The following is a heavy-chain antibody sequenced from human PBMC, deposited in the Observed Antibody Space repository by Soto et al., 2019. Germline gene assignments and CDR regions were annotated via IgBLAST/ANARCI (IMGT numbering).Heavy chain of an antibody. Sequence: GGSLRLSCAASGFTFSSYAMHWVRQAPGKGLEWVAVISYDGSNKYYADSVKGRFTISRDNSKNTLYLQMNSLRAEDTAVYYCARDYYDILTGYPYYYYYGMDVWGQGTTVTVSS. J-gene: IGHJ6*02. CDR2: ISYDGSNK. D-gene: IGHD3-9*01. CDR1: GFTFSSYA. CDR3: ARDYYDILTGYPYYYYYGMDV. V-gene: IGHV3-30-3*01.